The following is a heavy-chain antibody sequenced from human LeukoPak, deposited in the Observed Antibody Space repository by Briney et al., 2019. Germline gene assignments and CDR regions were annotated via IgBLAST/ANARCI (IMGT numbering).Heavy chain of an antibody. CDR1: GGSISSYY. V-gene: IGHV4-59*01. D-gene: IGHD3-10*01. J-gene: IGHJ3*02. Sequence: PSETLSLTCTVSGGSISSYYWSWIRQPPGKGLEWIGYIYYSGSTNYNPSLKSRVTISVDTSKNQFSLKLSSVTAADTAVYYCAREVRGITMVRGATGSAFDIWGQGTMVTVSS. CDR2: IYYSGST. CDR3: AREVRGITMVRGATGSAFDI.